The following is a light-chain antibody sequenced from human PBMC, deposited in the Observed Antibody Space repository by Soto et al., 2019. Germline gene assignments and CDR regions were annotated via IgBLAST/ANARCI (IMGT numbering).Light chain of an antibody. CDR3: QQSYSTPLT. J-gene: IGKJ4*01. Sequence: QMTQSPSSLSASVGDRVTITCRASQSISSYLNWYQQKPGKAPKLLIYAASSLQSGVPSRFSGSGSGTDFTLTISSLQPEDFATYYCQQSYSTPLTFGGGTKVEIK. V-gene: IGKV1-39*01. CDR2: AAS. CDR1: QSISSY.